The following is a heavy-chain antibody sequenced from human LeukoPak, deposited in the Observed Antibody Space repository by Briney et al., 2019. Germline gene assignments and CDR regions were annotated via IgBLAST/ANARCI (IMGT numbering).Heavy chain of an antibody. CDR1: RYTLTSYG. D-gene: IGHD3-10*01. CDR3: ARKNFGSNWWFDS. J-gene: IGHJ5*01. CDR2: MNANSGNA. V-gene: IGHV1-8*01. Sequence: ASVKVSCKPSRYTLTSYGINWVRQAAGQGREGMGWMNANSGNAAYAQKFQGRVTMPRHTSITTAYIALSSLRSEPTPVYCSARKNFGSNWWFDSLGQGTLVTVSS.